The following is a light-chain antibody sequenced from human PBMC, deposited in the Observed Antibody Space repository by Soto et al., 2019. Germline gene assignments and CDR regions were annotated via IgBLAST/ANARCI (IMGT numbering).Light chain of an antibody. CDR3: QQYNNWPPGT. CDR1: QSVSSN. CDR2: GAS. V-gene: IGKV3D-15*01. Sequence: EIVMTQSPATLSVSPGERATLSCRASQSVSSNLAWYQQKPGQAPRLLIYGASTRAPGITARFSGSGSGTEFTLTISSLQSEDCAVYYCQQYNNWPPGTSGQGTKVEI. J-gene: IGKJ2*02.